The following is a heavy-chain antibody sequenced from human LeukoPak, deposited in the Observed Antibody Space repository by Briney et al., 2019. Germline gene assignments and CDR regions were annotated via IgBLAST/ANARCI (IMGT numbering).Heavy chain of an antibody. CDR1: GFTFSSYS. CDR3: ARDSGEYYDSGEADYYYYGMDV. J-gene: IGHJ6*02. V-gene: IGHV3-21*01. Sequence: GGSLRLSCAASGFTFSSYSMNWVRQAPGKGLEWVSSISSSSSYIYYADSVKGRFTISRDNAKNSLYLQMNSLRAEDTAVYYCARDSGEYYDSGEADYYYYGMDVWGQGTTVTVSS. D-gene: IGHD3-22*01. CDR2: ISSSSSYI.